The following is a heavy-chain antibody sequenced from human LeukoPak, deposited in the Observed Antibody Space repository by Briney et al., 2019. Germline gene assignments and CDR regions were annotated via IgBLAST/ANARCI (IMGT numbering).Heavy chain of an antibody. D-gene: IGHD3-3*01. CDR3: ARVTIFGVAILNFDY. V-gene: IGHV4-38-2*02. Sequence: SETLSLTCTVSGYSISSGYYWGWIRQSPGKGLEWIGSIYHGGSTYYNPSLRSRVIVSVDTSKNQFSLKLSSVTAADTAVYYCARVTIFGVAILNFDYWGQGTLVTVSS. J-gene: IGHJ4*02. CDR2: IYHGGST. CDR1: GYSISSGYY.